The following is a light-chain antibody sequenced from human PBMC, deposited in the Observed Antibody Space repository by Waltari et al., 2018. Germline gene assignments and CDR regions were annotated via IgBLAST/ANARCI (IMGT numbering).Light chain of an antibody. J-gene: IGKJ4*01. CDR1: QSVSSK. CDR3: QHRNNWPLT. Sequence: EIVFTQSPATLSLSPGERATLSCRASQSVSSKLAWYQQKPGQAPRLLIYDASNRATDIAARFSGSGSGTDFTLTISSLEPEDFAVYYCQHRNNWPLTFGGGTKVEIK. CDR2: DAS. V-gene: IGKV3-11*01.